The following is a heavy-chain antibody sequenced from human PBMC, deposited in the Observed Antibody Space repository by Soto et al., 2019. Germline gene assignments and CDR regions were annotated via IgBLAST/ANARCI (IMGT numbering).Heavy chain of an antibody. CDR1: GFTFSSYG. CDR3: AKDLCTSCYVSYYGMDV. Sequence: QVQLVESGGGVVQPGRSLRLSCAASGFTFSSYGMHWVRQAPGKGLEWVAVISYDGSNKYYADSVKGRFTISRDNSKNTLYLQMNSRRAEDTAVYYCAKDLCTSCYVSYYGMDVWGQGTTVTVSS. J-gene: IGHJ6*02. D-gene: IGHD2-2*01. CDR2: ISYDGSNK. V-gene: IGHV3-30*18.